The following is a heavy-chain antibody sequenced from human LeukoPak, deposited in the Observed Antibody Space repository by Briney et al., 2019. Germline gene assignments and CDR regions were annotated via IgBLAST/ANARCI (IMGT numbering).Heavy chain of an antibody. Sequence: GGSLRLSCAASGFSFSTYGMHWVRQAPGKGLEWVAVIWYDGSNKYYADSVKGRFTISRDNSKNTLYLQMNSLRAEDTAVYYCAKLTGDRHYWGQGTLVTVSS. CDR1: GFSFSTYG. CDR3: AKLTGDRHY. D-gene: IGHD7-27*01. J-gene: IGHJ4*02. CDR2: IWYDGSNK. V-gene: IGHV3-33*06.